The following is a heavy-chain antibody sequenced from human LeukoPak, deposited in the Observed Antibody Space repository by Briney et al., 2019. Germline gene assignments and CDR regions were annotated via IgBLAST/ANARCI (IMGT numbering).Heavy chain of an antibody. Sequence: GASVTVSFKASGYTFTSYDINWVRQATGQGLEWMGWMNPNSGNTGYAQKFQGRVTMTRNTSISTAYMELSSLRSEDTAVYYCARGQWLVSYYFDYWGQGTLVTVSS. J-gene: IGHJ4*02. V-gene: IGHV1-8*01. CDR3: ARGQWLVSYYFDY. D-gene: IGHD6-19*01. CDR1: GYTFTSYD. CDR2: MNPNSGNT.